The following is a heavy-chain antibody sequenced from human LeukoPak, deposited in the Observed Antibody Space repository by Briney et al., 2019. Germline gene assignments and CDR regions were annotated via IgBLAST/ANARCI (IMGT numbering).Heavy chain of an antibody. CDR2: IYYSGST. D-gene: IGHD3-10*01. CDR3: ARSSGVRYGMDV. CDR1: GGSISSYY. V-gene: IGHV4-59*01. J-gene: IGHJ6*02. Sequence: SETLSLTCTVSGGSISSYYWSWIRQPPGKGLEWIGYIYYSGSTNYNPSLKSRVTISVDTSKNQFSLKLSSVTAADTAVYYCARSSGVRYGMDVWGQGNTVTVSS.